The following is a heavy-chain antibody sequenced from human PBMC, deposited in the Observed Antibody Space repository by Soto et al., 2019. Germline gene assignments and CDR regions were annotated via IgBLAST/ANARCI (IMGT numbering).Heavy chain of an antibody. Sequence: EVQLVESGGNLVQPGRSLRLSCATSGFTFNDYAMHWVRQAPGKGLEWISSINENSGSLDYADSVRGRFTISRDNAKNSLYLQMNSLRTEDMALYYCAKDSHWSLDYWGQGNLVTVSS. CDR1: GFTFNDYA. J-gene: IGHJ4*02. D-gene: IGHD1-1*01. V-gene: IGHV3-9*03. CDR2: INENSGSL. CDR3: AKDSHWSLDY.